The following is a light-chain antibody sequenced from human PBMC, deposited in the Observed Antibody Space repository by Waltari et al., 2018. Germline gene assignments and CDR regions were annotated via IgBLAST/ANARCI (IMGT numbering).Light chain of an antibody. CDR2: EVI. CDR1: RSDAGSYNL. J-gene: IGLJ3*02. V-gene: IGLV2-23*02. Sequence: QSALTQPAYVAGSPGQSIPIPRPGTRSDAGSYNLVPWYQQPPTKAPKLLVYEVIERPSGVSNRFAGSKSGNTAPLTISGLQAEDEADYYCCSYVGRNIWVFGGGTKVTVL. CDR3: CSYVGRNIWV.